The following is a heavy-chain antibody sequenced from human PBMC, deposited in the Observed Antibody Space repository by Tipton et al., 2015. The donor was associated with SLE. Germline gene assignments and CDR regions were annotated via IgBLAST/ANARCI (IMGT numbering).Heavy chain of an antibody. D-gene: IGHD6-6*01. CDR3: ACQYSSSYNWFGP. J-gene: IGHJ5*02. CDR2: IYTSGSA. CDR1: GGSISSGSYY. Sequence: TLSLTCTVSGGSISSGSYYWSWIRQPAGKGLEWIGRIYTSGSANYNPSLQSRVTISVDTSKDQFSLKLSSVTAADTAVYYCACQYSSSYNWFGPWGQGTLVTVSS. V-gene: IGHV4-61*02.